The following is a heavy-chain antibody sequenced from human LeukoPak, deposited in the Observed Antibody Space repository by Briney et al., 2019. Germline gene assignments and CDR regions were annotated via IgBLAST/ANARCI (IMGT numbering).Heavy chain of an antibody. J-gene: IGHJ4*02. CDR3: ARDGSGSYPV. CDR2: IYHSGST. Sequence: SETLSLTCTVSGYSISSGYYWGWIRQPPGKGLEWIGSIYHSGSTYYNPSLKSRVTISVDRSTNQFSLKLSSVTAADTAVYYCARDGSGSYPVWGQGTLVTVSS. V-gene: IGHV4-38-2*02. CDR1: GYSISSGYY. D-gene: IGHD1-26*01.